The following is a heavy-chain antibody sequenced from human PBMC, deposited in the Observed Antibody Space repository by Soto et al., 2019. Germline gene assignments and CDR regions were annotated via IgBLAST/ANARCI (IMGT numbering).Heavy chain of an antibody. CDR1: GGSFSGYY. CDR3: ARGDGAEARYMDV. V-gene: IGHV4-34*01. CDR2: INHSGST. Sequence: SETLSLTCAVYGGSFSGYYWSGIRQPPGKGLEWIGEINHSGSTNYNPSLKSRVTISVDTSKNQFSLKLSSVTAADTAVYYCARGDGAEARYMDVWGKGTTVTVSS. D-gene: IGHD6-6*01. J-gene: IGHJ6*03.